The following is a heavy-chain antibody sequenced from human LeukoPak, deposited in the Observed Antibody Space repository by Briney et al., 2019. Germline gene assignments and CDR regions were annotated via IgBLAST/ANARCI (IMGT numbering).Heavy chain of an antibody. CDR2: FDPEDGET. D-gene: IGHD6-6*01. Sequence: ASVKVSCKVSGYTLTELSMHWVRQAPGKGLEWMGGFDPEDGETIYAQKFQGRVTMTEDTSTDTAYMELSSLRSEDTAVYYGATFRVVQEQLGNFDYWGQGTLVTVSS. CDR1: GYTLTELS. CDR3: ATFRVVQEQLGNFDY. J-gene: IGHJ4*02. V-gene: IGHV1-24*01.